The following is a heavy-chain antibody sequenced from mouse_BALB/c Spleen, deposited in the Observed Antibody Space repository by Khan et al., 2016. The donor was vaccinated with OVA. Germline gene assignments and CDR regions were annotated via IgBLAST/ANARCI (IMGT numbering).Heavy chain of an antibody. D-gene: IGHD2-12*01. Sequence: VQLQQSGPDLVKTGASVKISCKASGYSFTAYYMNWVKLSHGKSLECIGRINPNTDNTNYNHKFKGKAILTVDTSSSTAYMELRSLTTEDSAVYCCARGDDFFAYGGQVTLVTVSA. V-gene: IGHV1-26*01. CDR1: GYSFTAYY. J-gene: IGHJ3*01. CDR2: INPNTDNT. CDR3: ARGDDFFAY.